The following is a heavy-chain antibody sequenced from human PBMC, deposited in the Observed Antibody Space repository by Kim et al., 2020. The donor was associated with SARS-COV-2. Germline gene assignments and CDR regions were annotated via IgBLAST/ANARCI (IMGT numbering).Heavy chain of an antibody. Sequence: YYADSVKGRFTISRDNSKNTLYLQMNSLRAGDTAVYYCAREGTIPDAFDIWGQGTMVTVSS. V-gene: IGHV3-53*01. D-gene: IGHD1-7*01. J-gene: IGHJ3*02. CDR3: AREGTIPDAFDI.